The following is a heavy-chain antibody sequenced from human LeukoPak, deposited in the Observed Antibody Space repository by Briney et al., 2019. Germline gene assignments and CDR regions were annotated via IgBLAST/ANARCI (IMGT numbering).Heavy chain of an antibody. CDR1: GFTFSSYG. Sequence: GGSLRLSCAASGFTFSSYGMSWVRQAPGKGLDWVAAISSSGGNTYYADSVKGRFTISGDNAKNTQYLQMSSLRAEDTAVYYCARSGRGGAFDIWGQGTMVTVSS. CDR3: ARSGRGGAFDI. V-gene: IGHV3-23*01. J-gene: IGHJ3*02. D-gene: IGHD1-26*01. CDR2: ISSSGGNT.